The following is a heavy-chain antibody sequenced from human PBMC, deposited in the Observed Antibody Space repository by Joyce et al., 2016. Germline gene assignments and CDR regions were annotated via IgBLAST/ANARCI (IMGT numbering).Heavy chain of an antibody. Sequence: QLQLQESGPGLVKPSETLSLTCIVSSGSITSNSYFWGWIRQSPGKGLEWIGNIDYTGNTQYNPSRKSRSTISADTSKNQFSLKLTSVTAADTALYYCARMVLGYCSGGTCYPAWYFDLWGPVTLVTVSS. CDR3: ARMVLGYCSGGTCYPAWYFDL. D-gene: IGHD2-15*01. CDR2: IDYTGNT. J-gene: IGHJ2*01. CDR1: SGSITSNSYF. V-gene: IGHV4-39*01.